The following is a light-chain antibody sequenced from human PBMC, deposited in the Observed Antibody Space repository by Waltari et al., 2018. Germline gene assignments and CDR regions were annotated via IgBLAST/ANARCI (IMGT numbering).Light chain of an antibody. J-gene: IGLJ2*01. CDR3: AAWDDSLSGPV. Sequence: QSVLTQPPSASGTPGQRVTISCSGSSSNIGSNYVYWYHQLPGTAPKLLISRNNPRPSGVPDRCSCSKSGTSASLAISGLRSEDEADYYCAAWDDSLSGPVFGGGTKLTVL. CDR1: SSNIGSNY. CDR2: RNN. V-gene: IGLV1-47*01.